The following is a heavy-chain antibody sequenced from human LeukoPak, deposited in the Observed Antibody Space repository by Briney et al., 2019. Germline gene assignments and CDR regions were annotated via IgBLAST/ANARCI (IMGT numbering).Heavy chain of an antibody. J-gene: IGHJ5*02. D-gene: IGHD3-3*01. Sequence: SETLSLTCAVYGGSFSGYYWSWIRQPPGKGLEWIGEINHSGSTNYNPSLKSRVTISVDTSKNQFSLKLSSVTAADTAVYYCARVDDFWSGNGWFDPWGQGTLVTVSS. V-gene: IGHV4-34*01. CDR2: INHSGST. CDR1: GGSFSGYY. CDR3: ARVDDFWSGNGWFDP.